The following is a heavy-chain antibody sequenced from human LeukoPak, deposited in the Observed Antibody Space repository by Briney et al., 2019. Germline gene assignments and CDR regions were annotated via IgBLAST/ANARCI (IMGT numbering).Heavy chain of an antibody. CDR3: ARWRGSYGYDY. Sequence: PSQTLSLTCTVSGGSISSGGYYWSWIRQHPGKGLEWIEYIYYSGSTYYSPSLKSRVSISVDTSKNQFSLKLSSVTAADTAVYYCARWRGSYGYDYWGQGTLVTVSS. J-gene: IGHJ4*02. CDR2: IYYSGST. D-gene: IGHD4-17*01. V-gene: IGHV4-31*03. CDR1: GGSISSGGYY.